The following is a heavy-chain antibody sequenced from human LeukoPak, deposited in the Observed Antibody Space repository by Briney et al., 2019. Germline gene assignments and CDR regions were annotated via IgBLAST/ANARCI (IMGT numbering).Heavy chain of an antibody. CDR3: AKDIHPGLDSGASCCFDY. CDR2: VSVYNGNT. D-gene: IGHD3-22*01. Sequence: GASVKVSCKPSGYTFSRHGITWVRQAPGQGLEWMGWVSVYNGNTNYAQSVQGRVTMTTDTSTKTAYMELRRLRSDDTAVYYCAKDIHPGLDSGASCCFDYWGQGTPVTVSS. J-gene: IGHJ4*02. V-gene: IGHV1-18*01. CDR1: GYTFSRHG.